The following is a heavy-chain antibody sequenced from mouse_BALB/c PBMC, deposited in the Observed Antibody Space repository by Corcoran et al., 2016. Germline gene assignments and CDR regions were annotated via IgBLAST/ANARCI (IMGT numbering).Heavy chain of an antibody. D-gene: IGHD6-1*01. CDR1: GYTFTNYG. J-gene: IGHJ4*01. CDR2: INTYTGEP. CDR3: AREPYVMDY. V-gene: IGHV9-3-1*01. Sequence: QIPLQQSGAELMRTVAAVTISCTAAGYTFTNYGMNWVKQAPGKGLMWMGWINTYTGEPTYADDFMGRFAFSLETSASTAYWQINNLKNEDTTTYFCAREPYVMDYWGQGTSVTVSS.